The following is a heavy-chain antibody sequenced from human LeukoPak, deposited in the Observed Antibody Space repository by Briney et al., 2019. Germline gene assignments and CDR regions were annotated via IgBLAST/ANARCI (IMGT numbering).Heavy chain of an antibody. CDR1: GFTFSSYA. CDR2: ISGSGGST. Sequence: GGSQRLSCAASGFTFSSYAMSWVRQAPGKGLEWVSAISGSGGSTYYADSVKGRFTISRDNSKNTLYLQMNSLRAEDTAVYYCAKDKSVVVAATESYFDYWGQGTLVTVSS. V-gene: IGHV3-23*01. D-gene: IGHD2-15*01. CDR3: AKDKSVVVAATESYFDY. J-gene: IGHJ4*02.